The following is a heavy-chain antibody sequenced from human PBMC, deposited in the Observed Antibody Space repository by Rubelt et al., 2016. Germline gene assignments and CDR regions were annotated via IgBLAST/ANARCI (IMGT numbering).Heavy chain of an antibody. V-gene: IGHV3-43*01. CDR3: AKDHGHSFDY. Sequence: EIQLVESGGVVVQPGGSPRLSCAASGFTFRDYTIHWIRQVPGKVLEWVSLISWDGHSTLYADSVKGRFPFSRDNSKNTRDLQMNSLRPEDTAVYYCAKDHGHSFDYWGQGTLVTVSS. CDR2: ISWDGHST. D-gene: IGHD5-24*01. CDR1: GFTFRDYT. J-gene: IGHJ4*02.